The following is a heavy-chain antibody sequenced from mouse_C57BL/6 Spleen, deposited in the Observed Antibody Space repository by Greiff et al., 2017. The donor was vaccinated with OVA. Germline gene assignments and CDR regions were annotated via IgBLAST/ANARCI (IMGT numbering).Heavy chain of an antibody. CDR3: ARSLVTGDYAMDY. J-gene: IGHJ4*01. CDR1: GYTFTSYG. CDR2: IYPRSGNT. D-gene: IGHD2-2*01. Sequence: VKLQESGAELARPGASVKLSCKASGYTFTSYGISWVKQRTGQGLEWIGEIYPRSGNTYYNEKFKGKATLTADKSSSTAYMELRSLTSEDSAVYFCARSLVTGDYAMDYWGQGTSVTVSS. V-gene: IGHV1-81*01.